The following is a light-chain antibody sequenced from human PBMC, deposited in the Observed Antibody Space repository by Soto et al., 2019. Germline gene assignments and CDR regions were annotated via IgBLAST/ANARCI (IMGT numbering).Light chain of an antibody. CDR3: TSYAGSNNLV. Sequence: QSALTQPASVSGSPGQSIAISCTGTRSDVGAYNYVSWYQQHPGKAPKLMISEVTNRPSGVSDRFSGSKSGNTASLTISGLQAEDEADYYCTSYAGSNNLVFAGGTKLTVL. V-gene: IGLV2-14*01. J-gene: IGLJ3*02. CDR2: EVT. CDR1: RSDVGAYNY.